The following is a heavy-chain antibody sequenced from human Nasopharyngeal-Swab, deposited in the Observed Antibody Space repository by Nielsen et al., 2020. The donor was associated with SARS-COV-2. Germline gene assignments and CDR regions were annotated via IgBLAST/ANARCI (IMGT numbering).Heavy chain of an antibody. CDR2: INPNSGGT. J-gene: IGHJ4*02. D-gene: IGHD6-13*01. CDR3: ARGTAADYFDY. V-gene: IGHV1-2*02. CDR1: GYRFNDHF. Sequence: ASVKVSCKASGYRFNDHFIHWVRQAPGQGLEWMGWINPNSGGTNYAQKFQGRVTMTRDTSISTAYMELSRLRSDDTAVYYCARGTAADYFDYWGQGTLVTVSS.